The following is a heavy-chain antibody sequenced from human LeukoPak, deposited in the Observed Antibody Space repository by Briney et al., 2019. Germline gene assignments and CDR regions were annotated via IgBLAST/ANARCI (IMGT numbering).Heavy chain of an antibody. CDR2: ISYDGSNK. CDR1: GFTFSSYA. J-gene: IGHJ4*02. V-gene: IGHV3-30*04. Sequence: GRSLRLSCAASGFTFSSYAMHWVRQAPGKGLEWVAVISYDGSNKYYADSVKGRFTISRDNSKNTLYLQMNSLRAEDTAVYYCARGGYQGLRYFDPHEIFDYWGQGTLATVSS. CDR3: ARGGYQGLRYFDPHEIFDY. D-gene: IGHD3-9*01.